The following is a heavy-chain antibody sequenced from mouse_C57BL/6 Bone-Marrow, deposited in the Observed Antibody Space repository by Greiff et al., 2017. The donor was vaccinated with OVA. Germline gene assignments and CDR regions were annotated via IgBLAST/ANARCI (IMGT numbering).Heavy chain of an antibody. CDR3: VRQGDYYGSSYPSYWYFEV. CDR2: IRSKSNNYAT. J-gene: IGHJ1*03. CDR1: GFSFNTYA. D-gene: IGHD1-1*01. V-gene: IGHV10-1*01. Sequence: GGGLVQPTGSLKLSCAASGFSFNTYAMNWVRQAPGKGLEWVARIRSKSNNYATYYADSVKDRFTISRDDSESMLYLQMNNLKTEDTAMYYCVRQGDYYGSSYPSYWYFEVWGTGTTVTVSS.